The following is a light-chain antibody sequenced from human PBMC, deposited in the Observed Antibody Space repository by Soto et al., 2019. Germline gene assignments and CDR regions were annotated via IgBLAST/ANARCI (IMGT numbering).Light chain of an antibody. Sequence: QSALTQPRSVSGSPGQSVTISCTGTSSDVGGYNYVSWYQQHPGKAPKLIIYDVSKRPSGVPDRFSGSKSGNTASLTISGLQAEDEADYYCYSYAGSRALFGGGTKVTVL. CDR3: YSYAGSRAL. CDR1: SSDVGGYNY. V-gene: IGLV2-11*01. CDR2: DVS. J-gene: IGLJ2*01.